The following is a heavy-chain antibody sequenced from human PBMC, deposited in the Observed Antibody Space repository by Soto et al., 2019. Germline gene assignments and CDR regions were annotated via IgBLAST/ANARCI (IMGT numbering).Heavy chain of an antibody. D-gene: IGHD5-18*01. CDR2: ISAYNGNT. J-gene: IGHJ6*02. V-gene: IGHV1-18*01. CDR3: ARDPFVDTAMVTSYYYYGMDV. CDR1: GYTFTSYG. Sequence: ASVKVSCKASGYTFTSYGISWVRQAPGQGLEWMGWISAYNGNTNYAQKLQGRVTMTTDTSTSTAYMELRSLRSDDTAVYYCARDPFVDTAMVTSYYYYGMDVWCQGTTVTVSS.